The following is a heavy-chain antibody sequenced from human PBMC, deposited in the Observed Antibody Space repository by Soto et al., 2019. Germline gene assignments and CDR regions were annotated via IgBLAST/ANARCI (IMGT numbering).Heavy chain of an antibody. CDR2: ISGSGGST. CDR3: AKAKYYYDSSGFYYFDY. D-gene: IGHD3-22*01. CDR1: GFTFSSYA. V-gene: IGHV3-23*01. J-gene: IGHJ4*02. Sequence: GGSLRLSCAASGFTFSSYAMSWVRQAPGKGLEWVSAISGSGGSTYYADSVKGRFTISRDNSKNTLYLQMNSLRAEDTAVYYCAKAKYYYDSSGFYYFDYWGQGTPVTVSS.